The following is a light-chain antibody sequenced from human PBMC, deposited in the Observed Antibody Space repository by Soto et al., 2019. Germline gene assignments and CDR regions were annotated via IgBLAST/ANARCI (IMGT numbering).Light chain of an antibody. CDR3: QSYDSSLSAYV. CDR2: NNN. V-gene: IGLV1-44*01. CDR1: SSNIGDNP. J-gene: IGLJ1*01. Sequence: QSVLPQPPSASAPPGQRVTISCSGGSSNIGDNPVNWYQHLPGAAPTLLIYNNNQRPSGVPDRFSGSKSGASASLAISGLRSEDEADYYCQSYDSSLSAYVFGAGTKVTVL.